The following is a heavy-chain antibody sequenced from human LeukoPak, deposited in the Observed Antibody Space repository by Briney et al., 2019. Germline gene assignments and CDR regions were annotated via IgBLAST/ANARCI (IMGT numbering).Heavy chain of an antibody. J-gene: IGHJ4*02. CDR2: ISSSSGYI. CDR3: ARDGMSDYDYFDY. Sequence: GGSLRLSCAASGFTFSTYSMNWVRQAPGKGLEWVSLISSSSGYIYYADSVKGRFTISRDNAKISLYLQMNSLRAEDTAVYYCARDGMSDYDYFDYWGQGTLVTVSS. V-gene: IGHV3-21*01. CDR1: GFTFSTYS. D-gene: IGHD5-12*01.